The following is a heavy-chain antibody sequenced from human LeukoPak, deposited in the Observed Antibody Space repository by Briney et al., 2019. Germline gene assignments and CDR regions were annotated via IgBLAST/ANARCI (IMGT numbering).Heavy chain of an antibody. J-gene: IGHJ6*03. Sequence: RGSLRLSCAASGFTFDDYGMSWVRQAPGTGLEWVANIKEDGSEKYYVDSVKGRFTISRDNAKNLLYLQMNSLRAEDTAVYYCARDYGGSGTYDYYYYMDVWGKGTTGTVSS. V-gene: IGHV3-7*01. CDR1: GFTFDDYG. CDR3: ARDYGGSGTYDYYYYMDV. D-gene: IGHD3-10*01. CDR2: IKEDGSEK.